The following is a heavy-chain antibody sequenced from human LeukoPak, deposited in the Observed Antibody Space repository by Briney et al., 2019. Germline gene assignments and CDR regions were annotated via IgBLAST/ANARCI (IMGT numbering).Heavy chain of an antibody. Sequence: SETLSLTCTVSGASINNSSYYWGWLRQPPGKGLEWIGSIYHSGSTYYNPSLKSRVTISVDTSKNQFSLKLSSVTAADTAVYYCARGEIYGDYRIPFDYWGQGTLVTVSS. CDR1: GASINNSSYY. V-gene: IGHV4-39*07. J-gene: IGHJ4*02. CDR2: IYHSGST. CDR3: ARGEIYGDYRIPFDY. D-gene: IGHD4-17*01.